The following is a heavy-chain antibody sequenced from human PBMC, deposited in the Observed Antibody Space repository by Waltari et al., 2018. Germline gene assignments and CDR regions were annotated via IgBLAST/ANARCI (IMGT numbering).Heavy chain of an antibody. V-gene: IGHV3-23*01. CDR1: GFTFDTNA. CDR2: ITGSGSTV. CDR3: ARSGNSAWYFGVFLDY. Sequence: EVQLLESGGVLVHPGGSLRLSCAASGFTFDTNAMTWVRQAPGKGLEWVAYITGSGSTVHYADSVKGRFIISRDNSNKTLYLQINSLRAEDTALYYCARSGNSAWYFGVFLDYWGQGSRVTVSS. D-gene: IGHD6-19*01. J-gene: IGHJ4*02.